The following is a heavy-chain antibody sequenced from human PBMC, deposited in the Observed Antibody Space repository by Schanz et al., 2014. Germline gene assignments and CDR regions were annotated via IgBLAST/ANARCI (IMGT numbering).Heavy chain of an antibody. Sequence: EVQLAESGGGLVQPGGSLRLSCAASGFTFSGFWMTWVRQAPGKGLEWVANIKKDGSEKYYVDSVKGRVTISRDNAKNCLLLQMNSLRPEDTAVYYCARGRLLESWGQGTLVTVSS. CDR1: GFTFSGFW. CDR3: ARGRLLES. CDR2: IKKDGSEK. D-gene: IGHD3-3*01. J-gene: IGHJ5*02. V-gene: IGHV3-7*01.